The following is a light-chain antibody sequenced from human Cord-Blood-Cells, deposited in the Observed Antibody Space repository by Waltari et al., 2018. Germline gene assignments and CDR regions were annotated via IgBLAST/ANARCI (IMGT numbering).Light chain of an antibody. V-gene: IGKV3-15*01. Sequence: EIVMTQSPATLSVSPGERATLSCRSSQSVSSNLAWYQQKPGQAPRLLIYGASTRATGIPARCSCSGSGTDFTLTISHLQSEDFAVYYCQQYNNWPRTFGQGTKVEIK. CDR2: GAS. CDR3: QQYNNWPRT. CDR1: QSVSSN. J-gene: IGKJ1*01.